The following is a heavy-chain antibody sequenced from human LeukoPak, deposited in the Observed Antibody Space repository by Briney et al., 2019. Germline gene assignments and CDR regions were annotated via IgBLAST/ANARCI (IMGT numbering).Heavy chain of an antibody. D-gene: IGHD3-22*01. CDR3: ARGSRYYYDSSGYYYYFDY. V-gene: IGHV4-34*01. J-gene: IGHJ4*02. CDR1: GGSFSGYY. Sequence: SETLSLTCAVYGGSFSGYYWSWIRQPPGKGLEWIGEINHSGSTNYNPSLKSRGTISVDTSKNQFSLKLSSVTAADTAVYYCARGSRYYYDSSGYYYYFDYWGQGTLVTVSS. CDR2: INHSGST.